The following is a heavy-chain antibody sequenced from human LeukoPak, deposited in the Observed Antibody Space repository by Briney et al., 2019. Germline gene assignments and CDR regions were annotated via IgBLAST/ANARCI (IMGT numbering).Heavy chain of an antibody. CDR1: GYTFTSYD. D-gene: IGHD5-24*01. Sequence: ASVKVSCKASGYTFTSYDINWVRQATGQGLEWMGWMNPNSGNTGYAQKFQGRVTMTRNTSISTAYMELSSLRSEDTAVYYCARGLTDGYDYYYYYMDVWGKGNTVTVSS. CDR2: MNPNSGNT. CDR3: ARGLTDGYDYYYYYMDV. J-gene: IGHJ6*03. V-gene: IGHV1-8*01.